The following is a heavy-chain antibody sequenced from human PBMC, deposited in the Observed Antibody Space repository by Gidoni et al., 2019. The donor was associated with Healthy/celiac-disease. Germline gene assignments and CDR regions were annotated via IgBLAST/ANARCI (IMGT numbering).Heavy chain of an antibody. V-gene: IGHV4-59*01. J-gene: IGHJ6*02. Sequence: QVQLQESGPGLVKPSETLSLTCTASGGSISSYYWSWIRQPPGKGLEWIGYIYYSGSTNYNPSLKSRVTISVDTSKNQFSLKLSSVTAADTAVYYCASVTDRYYYYGMDVWGQGTTVTVSS. CDR1: GGSISSYY. D-gene: IGHD2-21*02. CDR2: IYYSGST. CDR3: ASVTDRYYYYGMDV.